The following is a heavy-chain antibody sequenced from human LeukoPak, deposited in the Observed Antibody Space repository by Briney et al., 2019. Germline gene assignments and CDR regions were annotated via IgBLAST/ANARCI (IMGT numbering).Heavy chain of an antibody. Sequence: PGGSLRLSCTASGFTFSIYAMNWVRQAPGKGLEWVSGISGSGGSTNYADSVKGRLTISRDNSKNTLYLQMNSLRAEDTAVYYCAKAVAVAGAGDYWGQGTLVTVSS. D-gene: IGHD6-13*01. CDR1: GFTFSIYA. J-gene: IGHJ4*02. V-gene: IGHV3-23*01. CDR2: ISGSGGST. CDR3: AKAVAVAGAGDY.